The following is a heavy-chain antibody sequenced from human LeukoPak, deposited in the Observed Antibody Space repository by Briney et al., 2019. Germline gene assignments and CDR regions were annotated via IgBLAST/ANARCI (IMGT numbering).Heavy chain of an antibody. V-gene: IGHV3-74*01. CDR3: ARGYYYDSSGPNIPFDY. D-gene: IGHD3-22*01. CDR2: INSDGSTT. CDR1: GFTFSSYW. J-gene: IGHJ4*02. Sequence: GGSLRLSCAASGFTFSSYWMHWVRQAPGKGLVWVSRINSDGSTTSYADSVKGRFTISRDNAKNTLYLQMNSLRAEDTAVYYCARGYYYDSSGPNIPFDYWGQGTLVTASS.